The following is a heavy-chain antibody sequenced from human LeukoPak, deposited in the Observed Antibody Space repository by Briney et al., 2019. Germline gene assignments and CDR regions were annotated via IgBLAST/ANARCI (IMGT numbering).Heavy chain of an antibody. V-gene: IGHV1-69*13. J-gene: IGHJ4*02. CDR2: IIPIFGTA. D-gene: IGHD3-22*01. CDR1: GGTFSSYA. CDR3: ARGYYYDSSGYYYVPFDY. Sequence: GASVKVSCKASGGTFSSYAISWVRQAPGQALEWMGGIIPIFGTANYAQKFQGRVTITADESTSTAYMELSSLRSEDTAVYYCARGYYYDSSGYYYVPFDYWGQGNLVTVSS.